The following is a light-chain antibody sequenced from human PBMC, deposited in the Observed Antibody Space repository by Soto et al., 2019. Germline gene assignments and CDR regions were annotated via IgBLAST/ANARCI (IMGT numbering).Light chain of an antibody. CDR2: DAS. Sequence: DIQMTQSPSTLSASVGDRVTITCRASQGISKWLAWYQQKPGRAPQLLIYDASNLESGVPLRFSGSGSGTEFTFTISSLQPDDFATYYCQQYTNYPVTFGQGTKLDI. CDR3: QQYTNYPVT. V-gene: IGKV1-5*01. CDR1: QGISKW. J-gene: IGKJ2*01.